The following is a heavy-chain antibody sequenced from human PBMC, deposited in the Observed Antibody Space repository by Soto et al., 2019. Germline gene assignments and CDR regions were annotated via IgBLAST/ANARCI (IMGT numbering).Heavy chain of an antibody. CDR2: LWYDGSNK. CDR1: GFTFSSYG. D-gene: IGHD3-16*02. CDR3: ARGIPYDYVWGSYRYTLDY. V-gene: IGHV3-33*01. J-gene: IGHJ4*02. Sequence: QVQLVESGGGVVQPGRSLRLSCAASGFTFSSYGMHWVRQAPGKGLEWVAVLWYDGSNKYYADSVKGRFTISRDNSKNTLYLQMNSLRAEDTAVYYCARGIPYDYVWGSYRYTLDYWGQGTLVTVSS.